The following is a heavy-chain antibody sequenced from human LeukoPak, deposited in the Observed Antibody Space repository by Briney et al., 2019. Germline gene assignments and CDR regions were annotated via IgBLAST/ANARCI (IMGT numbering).Heavy chain of an antibody. Sequence: SETLSLTCTVSGGSISSSSYYWGWIRQPPGKGLEWIGSIYYSGSTYYNPSLKSRVTISVDTSKNQFSLKLSSVAAADTAVYYCAREGIVGATEDYWGQGTLVTVSS. CDR1: GGSISSSSYY. D-gene: IGHD1-26*01. V-gene: IGHV4-39*02. CDR3: AREGIVGATEDY. CDR2: IYYSGST. J-gene: IGHJ4*02.